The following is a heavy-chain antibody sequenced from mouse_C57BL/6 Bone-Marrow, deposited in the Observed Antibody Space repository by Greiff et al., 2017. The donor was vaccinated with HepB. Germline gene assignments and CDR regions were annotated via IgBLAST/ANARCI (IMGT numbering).Heavy chain of an antibody. CDR3: VYYSWFAY. V-gene: IGHV1-4*01. CDR1: GNTFTSYT. D-gene: IGHD1-1*01. J-gene: IGHJ3*01. Sequence: QVQLQQSGAELARPGASVKMSCKASGNTFTSYTMHWVKQRPGQGLEWIGYINPSSGYTKYNQKFKDKATLTADKAPRTAYMQLSSLTSEDSAVYYCVYYSWFAYWGQGTLVTVSA. CDR2: INPSSGYT.